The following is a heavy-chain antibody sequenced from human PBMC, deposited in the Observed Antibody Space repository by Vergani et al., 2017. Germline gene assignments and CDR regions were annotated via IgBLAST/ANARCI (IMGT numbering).Heavy chain of an antibody. V-gene: IGHV4-34*02. J-gene: IGHJ5*02. CDR3: ARIAAAGGTNWFDP. D-gene: IGHD6-13*01. Sequence: QVQLQQWGAGVVKPSGTLSLTCAVFGESFSSFYWSWIRQPPGKGLEWIGEINHSGSTNYNPSLKSRVTISVDTSKNQFSLKLSSVTAADTAVYYCARIAAAGGTNWFDPWGQGTLVTVSS. CDR2: INHSGST. CDR1: GESFSSFY.